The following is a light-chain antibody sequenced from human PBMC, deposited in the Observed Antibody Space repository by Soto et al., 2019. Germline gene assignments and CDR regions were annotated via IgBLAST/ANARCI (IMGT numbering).Light chain of an antibody. CDR1: QSLLYGDGKTY. CDR3: MQRTHVPIT. Sequence: DVVLTQTPLSLSVTPGQPASMSCRSSQSLLYGDGKTYLYWYLQRPGQPPQLLIYDGSNRFSGVPDRFSGSASETDFTLKISRVEAEDVGVYYCMQRTHVPITFGQGTRLEIK. V-gene: IGKV2D-29*01. J-gene: IGKJ5*01. CDR2: DGS.